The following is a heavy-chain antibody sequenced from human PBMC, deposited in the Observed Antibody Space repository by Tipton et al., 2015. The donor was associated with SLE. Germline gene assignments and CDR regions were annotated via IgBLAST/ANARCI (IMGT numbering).Heavy chain of an antibody. J-gene: IGHJ4*02. Sequence: SLRLSCAASGFTFSSYSMNWVRQAPGKGLEWVSYISSGGETIYYADSVKGRFTISRDNAKNSLYLQMNSLRAEDTAVYYCARDGEYRKNDDYWGQGTLVTVSS. D-gene: IGHD3-10*01. CDR1: GFTFSSYS. CDR2: ISSGGETI. CDR3: ARDGEYRKNDDY. V-gene: IGHV3-48*01.